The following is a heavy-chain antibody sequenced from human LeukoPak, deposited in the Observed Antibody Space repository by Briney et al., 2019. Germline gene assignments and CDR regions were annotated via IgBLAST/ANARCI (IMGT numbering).Heavy chain of an antibody. Sequence: SETLSLTCTVSGGSISSYYWSWIRQPPGKGLEWIGYIYYSGSTNYNPSLKSRVTISVDTSKNQFSLKLSSVTAADTAVYYCARGAVSSGWTYYYYYYGMDVWGQGTTVTVSS. CDR2: IYYSGST. J-gene: IGHJ6*02. CDR3: ARGAVSSGWTYYYYYYGMDV. CDR1: GGSISSYY. D-gene: IGHD6-19*01. V-gene: IGHV4-59*01.